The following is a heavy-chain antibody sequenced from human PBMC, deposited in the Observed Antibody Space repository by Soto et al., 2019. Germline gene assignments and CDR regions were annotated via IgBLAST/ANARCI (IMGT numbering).Heavy chain of an antibody. CDR2: ISDSGAVI. CDR3: AKDSGAFDI. J-gene: IGHJ3*02. CDR1: GFTFRNYA. D-gene: IGHD3-10*01. V-gene: IGHV3-23*01. Sequence: PGGSLRLSCAASGFTFRNYAMIWVRQAPGKGLEWVSGISDSGAVIFYADSVRGRFTISRDNSKNTLYLQMNSLRAEDTAVYYCAKDSGAFDIWGQGTMVTVSS.